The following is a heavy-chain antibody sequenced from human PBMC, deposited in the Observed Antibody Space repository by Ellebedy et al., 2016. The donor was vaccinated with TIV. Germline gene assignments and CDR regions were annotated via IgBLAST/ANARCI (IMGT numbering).Heavy chain of an antibody. CDR3: ARGTDRSKVGY. D-gene: IGHD3-22*01. Sequence: MPSETLSLTCAVYGGSFSDYYWSWIRQSPGKGLEWIGEIHPSGKSYYNPSLESRVTISADTSKTQFSLSLNSVTAADTAVYYCARGTDRSKVGYWGQGTLITVSS. V-gene: IGHV4-34*01. J-gene: IGHJ4*02. CDR1: GGSFSDYY. CDR2: IHPSGKS.